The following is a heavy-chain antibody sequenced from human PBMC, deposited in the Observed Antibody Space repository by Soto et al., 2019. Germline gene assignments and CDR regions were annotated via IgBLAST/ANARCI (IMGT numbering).Heavy chain of an antibody. Sequence: PGGSLRLSCAASGFTLRTYTMNWVRQAPGKGLEWVSSISISSSDRYYADSVRGRFTISRGNAKNSLYLQMNSLRAEDTAVYYCARDRGYDAHDYYYNAMDVWGQGTMVTVPS. V-gene: IGHV3-21*01. CDR1: GFTLRTYT. CDR3: ARDRGYDAHDYYYNAMDV. J-gene: IGHJ6*02. D-gene: IGHD2-15*01. CDR2: ISISSSDR.